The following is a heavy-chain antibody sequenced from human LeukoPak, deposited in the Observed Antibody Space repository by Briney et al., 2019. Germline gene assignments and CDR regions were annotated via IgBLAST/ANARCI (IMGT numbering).Heavy chain of an antibody. D-gene: IGHD7-27*01. CDR2: IKQDGSEK. Sequence: PGGSLRLPCAASGFTFSSYWMSWVRQAPGKGPEWVANIKQDGSEKYYVDSVKGRFTISRDNAKNSLYLQMNSLRAEDTAVYYCARANWGYYYYYYMDVWGKGTTVTVSS. J-gene: IGHJ6*03. CDR1: GFTFSSYW. CDR3: ARANWGYYYYYYMDV. V-gene: IGHV3-7*04.